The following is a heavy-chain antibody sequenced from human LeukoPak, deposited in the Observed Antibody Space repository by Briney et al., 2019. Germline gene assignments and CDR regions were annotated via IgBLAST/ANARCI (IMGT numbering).Heavy chain of an antibody. D-gene: IGHD6-19*01. Sequence: GGSLRLSCAAFGFTFSSYAMSWVRQAPGKGLEWVSAISGSGGSTYYADSVKGRFTISRDNSKNTLYLQMNSLRAEDTAVYYCAKDRKVAGNWYFDLWGRGTLVTVSS. CDR3: AKDRKVAGNWYFDL. V-gene: IGHV3-23*01. CDR2: ISGSGGST. CDR1: GFTFSSYA. J-gene: IGHJ2*01.